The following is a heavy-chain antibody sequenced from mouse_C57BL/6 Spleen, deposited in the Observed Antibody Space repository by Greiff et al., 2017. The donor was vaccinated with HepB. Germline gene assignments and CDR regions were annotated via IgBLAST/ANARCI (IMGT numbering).Heavy chain of an antibody. CDR2: IYPGSGNT. J-gene: IGHJ2*01. CDR1: GYTFTDYY. CDR3: ARSDYGSSSYFDC. D-gene: IGHD1-1*01. V-gene: IGHV1-76*01. Sequence: QVQLQQSGAELVRPGASVKLSCKASGYTFTDYYINWVKQRPGQGLEWIARIYPGSGNTYYNEKFKGKATLTAEKSSSTAYMQLSSLTSEDSAVYFCARSDYGSSSYFDCWGQGTTLTVSS.